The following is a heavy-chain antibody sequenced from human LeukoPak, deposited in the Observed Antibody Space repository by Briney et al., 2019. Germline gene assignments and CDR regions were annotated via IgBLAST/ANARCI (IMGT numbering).Heavy chain of an antibody. CDR2: IIPIFGTA. CDR3: ARARNSGYDLGTDY. V-gene: IGHV1-69*01. J-gene: IGHJ4*02. Sequence: SVKVSCKASGGTFSSYAISWVRQAPGQGLKWMGGIIPIFGTANYAQKFQGRVTITADESTSTAYMELSSLRSEDTAVYYCARARNSGYDLGTDYWGQGTLVTVSS. D-gene: IGHD5-12*01. CDR1: GGTFSSYA.